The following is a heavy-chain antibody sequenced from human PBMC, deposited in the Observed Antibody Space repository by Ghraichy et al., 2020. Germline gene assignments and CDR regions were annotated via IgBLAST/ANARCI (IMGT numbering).Heavy chain of an antibody. J-gene: IGHJ3*02. V-gene: IGHV4-39*07. CDR2: IYLTGTT. CDR1: GDSVSSRPSY. D-gene: IGHD1-26*01. CDR3: ARVRPPLSGSYPDAFDI. Sequence: SETLSLTCSVSGDSVSSRPSYWGWVRQPTGLGLAWITSIYLTGTTSYTPSLKGRVTMSVDTYTKHFSLRLTSVTAADAAVYYCARVRPPLSGSYPDAFDIWGQGTMITVSS.